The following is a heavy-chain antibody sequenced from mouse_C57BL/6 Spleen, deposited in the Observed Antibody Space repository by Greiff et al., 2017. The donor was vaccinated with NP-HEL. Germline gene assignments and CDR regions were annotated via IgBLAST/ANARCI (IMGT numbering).Heavy chain of an antibody. CDR1: GYTFTSYW. CDR2: INPSNGGT. CDR3: ASVDYGNYDWFAY. Sequence: QVQLQQPGTELVKPGASVKLPCKASGYTFTSYWMHWVKQRPGQGLEWIGNINPSNGGTNYNEKFKSKATLTVDKSSSTAYMQLSSLTSEDSAVYYCASVDYGNYDWFAYWGQGTLVTVSA. J-gene: IGHJ3*01. V-gene: IGHV1-53*01. D-gene: IGHD2-1*01.